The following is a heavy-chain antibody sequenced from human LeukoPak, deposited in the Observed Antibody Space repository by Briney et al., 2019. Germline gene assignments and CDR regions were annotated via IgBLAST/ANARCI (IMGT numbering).Heavy chain of an antibody. CDR1: GFTFSSYG. CDR3: AKDGEVYCSSKSCYGGFDY. V-gene: IGHV3-30*02. Sequence: GSLRLSCAASGFTFSSYGMHWVRQAPGKGVEWVAYIRNDGSNKYYADSLKGRFTISRDNSKNTLYLQMNSLRAEDTAVYYCAKDGEVYCSSKSCYGGFDYWGQGTLVTVSS. CDR2: IRNDGSNK. D-gene: IGHD2-2*01. J-gene: IGHJ4*02.